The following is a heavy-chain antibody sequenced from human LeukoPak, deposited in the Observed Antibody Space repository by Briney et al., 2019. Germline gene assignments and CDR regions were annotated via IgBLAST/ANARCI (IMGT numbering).Heavy chain of an antibody. CDR2: IDPSDSYT. J-gene: IGHJ4*02. V-gene: IGHV5-10-1*01. CDR3: ARQPMYYYGSGSSTHSDDY. CDR1: GYSFTTHW. D-gene: IGHD3-10*01. Sequence: GQSLNISNTGSGYSFTTHWISWVRQMPGKGLEWLGSIDPSDSYTNYSPSFLSHVTISADKTISTAYLQWSSLKASDTTMYYCARQPMYYYGSGSSTHSDDYWGQGTLVTVSS.